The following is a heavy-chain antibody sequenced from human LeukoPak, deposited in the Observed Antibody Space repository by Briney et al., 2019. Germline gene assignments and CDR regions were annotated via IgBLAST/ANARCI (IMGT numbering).Heavy chain of an antibody. J-gene: IGHJ4*02. Sequence: GGSLRLSCAASGFTVSSNYMSWVRQAPGKGLEWVSVIYSGDSTYYADSVKGRFTISRDNSKNTLYLQVNSLRAEDTAVYYCAREGYNYGFNYWGQGTLVTVSS. D-gene: IGHD5-18*01. V-gene: IGHV3-53*01. CDR1: GFTVSSNY. CDR3: AREGYNYGFNY. CDR2: IYSGDST.